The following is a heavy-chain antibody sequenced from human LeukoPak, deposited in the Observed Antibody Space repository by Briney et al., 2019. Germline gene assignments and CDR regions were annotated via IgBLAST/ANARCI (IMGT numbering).Heavy chain of an antibody. Sequence: RSETLSLTCTVSGGSISSSSYYWGWIRQPPGQGLEWIGSIFYSGSTYYNPALKSRVTISVDTSKNHFSLKLSSVTAADTAVYYCATDQLFYGDSRGYWGQGTLVTVSS. V-gene: IGHV4-39*02. CDR2: IFYSGST. D-gene: IGHD4-17*01. CDR3: ATDQLFYGDSRGY. CDR1: GGSISSSSYY. J-gene: IGHJ4*02.